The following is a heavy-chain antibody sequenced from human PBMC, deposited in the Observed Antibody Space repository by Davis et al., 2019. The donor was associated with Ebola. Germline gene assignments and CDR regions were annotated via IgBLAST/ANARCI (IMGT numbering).Heavy chain of an antibody. D-gene: IGHD6-6*01. V-gene: IGHV3-23*01. CDR2: ISGNGRST. CDR3: AKGEGYSSTSVGGY. J-gene: IGHJ4*02. CDR1: GFTFSNYA. Sequence: GGSLRLSCAASGFTFSNYAMSWVRQGPGKGLEWISGISGNGRSTYYADSVKGRFTISRDNSKNTLFLEVNSLRAEDTALYYCAKGEGYSSTSVGGYWGQGTLVTVSS.